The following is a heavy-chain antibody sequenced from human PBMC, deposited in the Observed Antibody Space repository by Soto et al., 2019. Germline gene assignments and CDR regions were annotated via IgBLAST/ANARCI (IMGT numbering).Heavy chain of an antibody. J-gene: IGHJ3*02. V-gene: IGHV1-69*13. CDR2: IIPIFGTA. D-gene: IGHD1-26*01. CDR3: ASASGTPPHDAFDI. CDR1: GGTFSSYA. Sequence: EASVKVSCKASGGTFSSYAISWVRQAPGQGLEWMGGIIPIFGTANYAQKFQGRVTITADESTSTAYMELSSLRSEDTAVYYCASASGTPPHDAFDIWGQGTMVTVSS.